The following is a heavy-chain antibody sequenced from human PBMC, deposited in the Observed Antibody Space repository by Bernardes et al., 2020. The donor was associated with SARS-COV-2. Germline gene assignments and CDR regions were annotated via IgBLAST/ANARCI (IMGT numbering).Heavy chain of an antibody. D-gene: IGHD2-2*02. CDR3: ARDRVVVPAAIVTSYYYYGMDV. V-gene: IGHV1-18*01. Sequence: ASVKVFCKASGYTFTSYGISWVRQAPGQGLEWMGWISAYNGNTNYAQKLQGRVTMTTDTSTSTAYMELRSLRSDDTAVYYCARDRVVVPAAIVTSYYYYGMDVWGQGTTVTVSS. CDR1: GYTFTSYG. J-gene: IGHJ6*02. CDR2: ISAYNGNT.